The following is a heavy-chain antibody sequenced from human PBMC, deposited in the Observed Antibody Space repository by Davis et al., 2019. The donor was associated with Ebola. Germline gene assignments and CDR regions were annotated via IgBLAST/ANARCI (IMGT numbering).Heavy chain of an antibody. CDR3: ARVFDHYFDY. Sequence: PGGSLRLSCAASGFTFSTVWMAWVRLAPGKGLEWIGRIKSKSAGGTTDYAAPVEGRFTISRDDSKNTLFLQMNSLKTEDTAVYYCARVFDHYFDYWGQGTLVTVSS. J-gene: IGHJ4*02. CDR2: IKSKSAGGTT. D-gene: IGHD2-21*01. V-gene: IGHV3-15*01. CDR1: GFTFSTVW.